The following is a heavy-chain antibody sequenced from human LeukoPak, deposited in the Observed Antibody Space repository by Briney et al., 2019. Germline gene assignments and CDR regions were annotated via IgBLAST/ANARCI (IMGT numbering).Heavy chain of an antibody. D-gene: IGHD2-15*01. CDR3: ASSVAALDY. Sequence: SETLSLTCAVYGGSFSGYYWSWIRQPPGKGLEWIGEINHSGSTNYNPSLKNRVTISVDTSKNQFSLKLSSVTAADTAVYYCASSVAALDYWGQETLVTVSS. CDR1: GGSFSGYY. J-gene: IGHJ4*02. V-gene: IGHV4-34*01. CDR2: INHSGST.